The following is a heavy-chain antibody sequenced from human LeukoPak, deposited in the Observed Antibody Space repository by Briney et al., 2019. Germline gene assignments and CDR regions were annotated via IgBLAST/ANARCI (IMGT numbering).Heavy chain of an antibody. CDR1: GFSFSTYS. V-gene: IGHV3-21*01. CDR2: VSGTSEYI. J-gene: IGHJ4*02. CDR3: AKFKGHYGDSEYYFDY. D-gene: IGHD3-10*01. Sequence: GGSLRLSCAASGFSFSTYSMIWVRQAPGKGLEWVSSVSGTSEYIYYADSVRGRFTISRDNAKNSLYLQMNSLRAEDTAVYYCAKFKGHYGDSEYYFDYWGQGTLVTVSS.